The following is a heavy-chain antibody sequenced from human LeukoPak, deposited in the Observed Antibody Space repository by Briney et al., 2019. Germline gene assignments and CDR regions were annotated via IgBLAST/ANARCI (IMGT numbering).Heavy chain of an antibody. J-gene: IGHJ5*02. D-gene: IGHD2-15*01. CDR1: GYSISSGYY. V-gene: IGHV4-38-2*02. CDR3: ARDHCSGGSCYPGWFDP. CDR2: FYHSGST. Sequence: TSGTLSLTCTVSGYSISSGYYWGWIRQPPGKGLEWVGNFYHSGSTIYNPSLKSRVTISIDTSRNQFSLRLSSVTAADTAVYYCARDHCSGGSCYPGWFDPWGQGTLVTVSS.